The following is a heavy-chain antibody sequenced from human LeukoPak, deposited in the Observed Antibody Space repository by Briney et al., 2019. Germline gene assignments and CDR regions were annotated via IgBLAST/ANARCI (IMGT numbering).Heavy chain of an antibody. D-gene: IGHD2-2*01. CDR1: GGSISSSSYY. J-gene: IGHJ6*02. V-gene: IGHV4-39*01. CDR2: IYYSGST. CDR3: ARGYCSSTSCYGRYYYYYGMDV. Sequence: SETLSLTCTVSGGSISSSSYYWGWIRQPPGKGLEWIGGIYYSGSTYYNPSLKSRVTISVDTSKNQFSLKLSSVTAADTAVYYCARGYCSSTSCYGRYYYYYGMDVWGQGTTVTVSS.